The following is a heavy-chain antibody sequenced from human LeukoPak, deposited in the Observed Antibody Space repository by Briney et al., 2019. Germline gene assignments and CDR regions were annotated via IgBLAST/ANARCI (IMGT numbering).Heavy chain of an antibody. V-gene: IGHV3-21*01. CDR2: ISSSSSYI. Sequence: GGSLRLSCAASGFTSSSYSMNWVRQAPGKGLEWVSSISSSSSYIYYADSVKGRFTISRDNAKNSLYLQMNSLRAEDTAVYYCARREGYCSGGSCYGYLDYWGQGTLVTVSS. CDR3: ARREGYCSGGSCYGYLDY. J-gene: IGHJ4*02. CDR1: GFTSSSYS. D-gene: IGHD2-15*01.